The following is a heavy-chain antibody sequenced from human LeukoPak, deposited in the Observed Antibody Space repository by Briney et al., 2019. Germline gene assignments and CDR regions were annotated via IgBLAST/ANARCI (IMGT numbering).Heavy chain of an antibody. V-gene: IGHV3-66*01. CDR2: IYSGGST. CDR1: EFSVGSNY. CDR3: ARGMKKAYLDY. J-gene: IGHJ4*02. Sequence: GGSLRLSCAASEFSVGSNYMTWVRQAPGKGLEWVSLIYSGGSTYYADSVKGRFTISRDNSKNTLYLQMNSLRAEDTAVYYCARGMKKAYLDYWGQGTLVTVSS.